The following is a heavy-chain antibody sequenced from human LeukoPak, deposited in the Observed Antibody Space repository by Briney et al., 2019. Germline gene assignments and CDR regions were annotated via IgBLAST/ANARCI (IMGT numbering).Heavy chain of an antibody. V-gene: IGHV3-48*04. J-gene: IGHJ4*02. CDR3: ARGRNREYYDSSGTADY. CDR2: ISSSSSSTI. D-gene: IGHD3-22*01. Sequence: PGGSLRLSCAASGFTFSSYSMNWVRQAPGKGLEWVSYISSSSSSTIYYADSVKGRFTISRDNAKNSLYLQMNSLRAEDTAVYYCARGRNREYYDSSGTADYWGQGTLVTVSS. CDR1: GFTFSSYS.